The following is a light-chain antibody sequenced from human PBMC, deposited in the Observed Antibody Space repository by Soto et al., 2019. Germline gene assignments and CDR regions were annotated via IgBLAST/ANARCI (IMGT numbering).Light chain of an antibody. J-gene: IGLJ2*01. V-gene: IGLV2-14*01. Sequence: QSALTQPASVSGSPGQSITISCTGTSSDVGGYTYVSWYQQHPGKAPKLIIYEVSNRPSGVPNRFSGSKSGNTASLTISGLQAEDEADYYCSAYISSSNLVLFGGGTKLTVL. CDR3: SAYISSSNLVL. CDR2: EVS. CDR1: SSDVGGYTY.